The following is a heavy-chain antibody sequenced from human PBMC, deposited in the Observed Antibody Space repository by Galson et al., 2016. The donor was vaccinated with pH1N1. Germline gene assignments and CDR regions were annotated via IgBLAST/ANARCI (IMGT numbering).Heavy chain of an antibody. CDR3: ASGGSTSFDY. D-gene: IGHD6-25*01. J-gene: IGHJ4*02. V-gene: IGHV3-48*04. Sequence: SLRLSCAASGFAFGEYSVNWVRQTPGKRLEWLAYMNINGNTMYYADSVKGRFTMSRDNAKNLLFLQMNNLKTEDTATYYCASGGSTSFDYWGQGTLVTVSS. CDR2: MNINGNTM. CDR1: GFAFGEYS.